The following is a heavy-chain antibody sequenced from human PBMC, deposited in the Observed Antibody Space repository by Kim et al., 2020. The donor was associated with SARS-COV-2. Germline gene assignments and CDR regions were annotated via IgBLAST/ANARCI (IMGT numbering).Heavy chain of an antibody. Sequence: SETLSLTCTVSGGSISSGGYYWSWIRQHPGKGLEWIGYIYYSGSTYYNPSLKSRVTISVDTSKNQFSLKLSSVTAADTAVYYCARGIIVATVLDYWGQGTLVTVSS. CDR2: IYYSGST. J-gene: IGHJ4*02. CDR3: ARGIIVATVLDY. D-gene: IGHD5-12*01. V-gene: IGHV4-31*03. CDR1: GGSISSGGYY.